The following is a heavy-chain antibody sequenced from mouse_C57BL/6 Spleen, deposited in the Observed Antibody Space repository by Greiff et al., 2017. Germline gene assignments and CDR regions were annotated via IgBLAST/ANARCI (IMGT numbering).Heavy chain of an antibody. CDR3: ARSLNDGYYFDY. J-gene: IGHJ2*01. CDR2: INPYNGDT. Sequence: EVQLQQSGPELVKPGASVKISCKASGYSFTGYFMNWVMQSHGKSLEWIGRINPYNGDTFYNQKFKGKATLTVDKSSSTAHMELRSLTSEDSAVYDFARSLNDGYYFDYWGQGTTLTVSS. D-gene: IGHD2-3*01. V-gene: IGHV1-20*01. CDR1: GYSFTGYF.